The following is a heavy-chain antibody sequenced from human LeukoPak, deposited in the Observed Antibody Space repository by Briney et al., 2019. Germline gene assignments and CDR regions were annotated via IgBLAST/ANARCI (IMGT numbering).Heavy chain of an antibody. Sequence: PSETLSLTCAVSGYSISSGYYWGWIRQPPGKGLEWIGSIYHSGSTYYNPSLKSRVTISVDTSKNQFSLKLSPVTAADTAVYYCARRRTIGYFDYWGQGTLVTVSS. J-gene: IGHJ4*02. CDR2: IYHSGST. D-gene: IGHD1-1*01. V-gene: IGHV4-38-2*01. CDR1: GYSISSGYY. CDR3: ARRRTIGYFDY.